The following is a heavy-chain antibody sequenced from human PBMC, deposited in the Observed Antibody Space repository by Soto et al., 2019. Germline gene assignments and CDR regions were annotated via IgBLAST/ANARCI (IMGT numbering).Heavy chain of an antibody. V-gene: IGHV3-33*01. CDR2: IWYDGSNK. CDR3: ARGEIIPDFGYGMDV. CDR1: GFTFSSYG. J-gene: IGHJ6*02. D-gene: IGHD3-10*01. Sequence: GGSLRLSXAASGFTFSSYGMHWVRQAPGKGLEWVAVIWYDGSNKYYADSVKGRFTISRDNSKNTLYLQMNSLRAEDTAVYHCARGEIIPDFGYGMDVWGQGTTVTVSS.